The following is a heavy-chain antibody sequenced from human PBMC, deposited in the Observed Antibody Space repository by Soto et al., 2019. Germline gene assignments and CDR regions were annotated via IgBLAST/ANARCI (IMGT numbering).Heavy chain of an antibody. J-gene: IGHJ6*04. CDR2: IYPGDSDT. CDR1: GYRFSSSW. D-gene: IGHD5-18*01. Sequence: GASLKISCKRSGYRFSSSWICPVRQMPGKGLEWMGIIYPGDSDTRYSPSFQGQVTISADKSISTAYLQWSSLKASDTAMYYCASFDTAMVYGMGVWGKGTTVTVSS. CDR3: ASFDTAMVYGMGV. V-gene: IGHV5-51*01.